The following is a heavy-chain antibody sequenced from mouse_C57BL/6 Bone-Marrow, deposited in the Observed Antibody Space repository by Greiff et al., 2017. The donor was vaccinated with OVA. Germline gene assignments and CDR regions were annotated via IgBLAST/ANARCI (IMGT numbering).Heavy chain of an antibody. J-gene: IGHJ3*01. CDR2: INPSTGGT. V-gene: IGHV1-42*01. Sequence: VQLQQSGPELVKPGASVKISCKASGYSFTGYYMNWVKQSPEKSLEWIGEINPSTGGTTYTQKFKAKATLTVDKSSSTAYMQLKSLTSEDSAVYYCAREGYDYTWFAYWGRGTLVTVSA. CDR1: GYSFTGYY. D-gene: IGHD2-4*01. CDR3: AREGYDYTWFAY.